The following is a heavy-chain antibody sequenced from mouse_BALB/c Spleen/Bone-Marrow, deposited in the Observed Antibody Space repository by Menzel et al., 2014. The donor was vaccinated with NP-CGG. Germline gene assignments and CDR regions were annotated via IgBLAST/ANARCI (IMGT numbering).Heavy chain of an antibody. V-gene: IGHV1S137*01. CDR3: ARSGKVRNAMDY. J-gene: IGHJ4*01. CDR2: ISGYYGDA. D-gene: IGHD2-14*01. Sequence: QVQLKQSGAKLVRPGVPVKISCKGSGYTFTDHAIHWVKRSHAKSLEWIGVISGYYGDAIYNQKFKGKATMTVDKSSSTAYMELARLTSEDSAIYYCARSGKVRNAMDYWGQGTSVTVSS. CDR1: GYTFTDHA.